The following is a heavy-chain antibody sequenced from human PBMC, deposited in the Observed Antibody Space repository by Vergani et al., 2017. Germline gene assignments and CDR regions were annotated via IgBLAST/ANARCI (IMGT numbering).Heavy chain of an antibody. CDR3: AKTNTQYCSGGSCYSARPGNDAFDI. Sequence: EVQLLESGGGLVQPGGSLRLSCAASGFTFSSYAMSWVRQAPGKGLEWVSAISGSGGSTYYADPVKGRFTIARDNSKNTLYLQINSRRAEDTAVYYCAKTNTQYCSGGSCYSARPGNDAFDIWGEGTMVTVSS. D-gene: IGHD2-15*01. CDR2: ISGSGGST. J-gene: IGHJ3*02. CDR1: GFTFSSYA. V-gene: IGHV3-23*01.